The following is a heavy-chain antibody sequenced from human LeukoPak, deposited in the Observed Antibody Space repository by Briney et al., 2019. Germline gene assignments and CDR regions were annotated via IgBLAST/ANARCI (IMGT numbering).Heavy chain of an antibody. CDR3: ARVGGMRHCSDGLSYTPHYFDL. D-gene: IGHD2-8*02. J-gene: IGHJ4*02. V-gene: IGHV3-48*01. Sequence: PGGSLRLSCAASGFTYSSYSMNWVRQAPGKGLEWVSYISSSRYIIYYADSVKGRFTISIDNAKNSLYLQMHSLRAEDTAVYYCARVGGMRHCSDGLSYTPHYFDLWGQGTLVTVSS. CDR1: GFTYSSYS. CDR2: ISSSRYII.